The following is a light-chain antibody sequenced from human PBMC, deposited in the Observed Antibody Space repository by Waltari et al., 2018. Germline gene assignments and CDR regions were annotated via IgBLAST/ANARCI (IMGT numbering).Light chain of an antibody. CDR2: QDS. CDR3: QAWDSSTHVV. Sequence: SYELTQPPSVSVSPGQTASIPRSGDKLGDKYACWYQQKPAQSPVLVIYQDSKRPSGIPERFSGSNSGNTATLTISGTQAMDEADYYCQAWDSSTHVVFGGGTKLTVL. J-gene: IGLJ2*01. V-gene: IGLV3-1*01. CDR1: KLGDKY.